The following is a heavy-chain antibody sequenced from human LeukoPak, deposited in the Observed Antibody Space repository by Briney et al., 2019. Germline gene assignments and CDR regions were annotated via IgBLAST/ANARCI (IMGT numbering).Heavy chain of an antibody. J-gene: IGHJ5*02. Sequence: ASVKVSCKASGYTFSNFGISWVRQAPGQGLEWMGWISTYNGNTNYAQKFQGRVTMTTDTSTTTVYMELRSLRSDDTALYYCASEQPHFDFWSNYLEGNWFDPWGQGTLVTVSS. CDR3: ASEQPHFDFWSNYLEGNWFDP. CDR1: GYTFSNFG. CDR2: ISTYNGNT. D-gene: IGHD3-3*01. V-gene: IGHV1-18*01.